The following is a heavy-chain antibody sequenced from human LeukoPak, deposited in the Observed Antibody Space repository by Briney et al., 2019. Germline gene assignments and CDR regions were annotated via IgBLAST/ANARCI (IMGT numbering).Heavy chain of an antibody. D-gene: IGHD2-2*01. J-gene: IGHJ4*02. CDR3: AGASVGVPTAPVY. CDR1: GFTFTSYG. V-gene: IGHV1-18*01. Sequence: ASVKVSCTASGFTFTSYGFTWVRQAPGQGLEWMGWISANNGNTHYAQKLQGRLTLTTATSTSTAYMELRTLRSGATAVYYCAGASVGVPTAPVYWGQGALVTVSS. CDR2: ISANNGNT.